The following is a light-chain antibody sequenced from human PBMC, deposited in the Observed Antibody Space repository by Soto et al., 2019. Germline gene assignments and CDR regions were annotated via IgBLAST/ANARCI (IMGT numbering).Light chain of an antibody. J-gene: IGKJ1*01. V-gene: IGKV1-39*01. CDR1: QSIISY. CDR3: QQHYITPCT. Sequence: IHLTQNQSSLSASVVDRFTITCRASQSIISYLNWYQQKPGKAPNLLIYAASILQSAVPSRFSGSGSGTDFTLTISSMQSEDFATYYCQQHYITPCTFGEGTKVDIK. CDR2: AAS.